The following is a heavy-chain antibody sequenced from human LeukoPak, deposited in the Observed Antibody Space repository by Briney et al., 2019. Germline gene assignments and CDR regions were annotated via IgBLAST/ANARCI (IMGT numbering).Heavy chain of an antibody. J-gene: IGHJ3*02. D-gene: IGHD4-17*01. V-gene: IGHV1-18*01. CDR1: GYTFTSYG. CDR3: ANLFVGDYGVDDGDAFDI. Sequence: VASVKVSCKASGYTFTSYGISWVRQAPRQGLEWMGWISAYNGNTNYAQKLQGRVTMTTDTSTSTAYMELRSLRSDDTAVYYCANLFVGDYGVDDGDAFDIWGQGTMVTVSS. CDR2: ISAYNGNT.